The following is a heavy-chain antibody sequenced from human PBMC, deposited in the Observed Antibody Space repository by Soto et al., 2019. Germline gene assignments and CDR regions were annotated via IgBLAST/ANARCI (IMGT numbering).Heavy chain of an antibody. CDR2: ISSSEST. J-gene: IGHJ4*02. Sequence: PVWSLRLSCAASLFTFSSYAMSWVRKTPGKGLECFSAISSSESTYYADSVKGRFTISRDNSKNTLFLQMNSLRAEDTAVYYCAKDGWDYWGQGTLVTVSS. D-gene: IGHD2-15*01. V-gene: IGHV3-23*01. CDR3: AKDGWDY. CDR1: LFTFSSYA.